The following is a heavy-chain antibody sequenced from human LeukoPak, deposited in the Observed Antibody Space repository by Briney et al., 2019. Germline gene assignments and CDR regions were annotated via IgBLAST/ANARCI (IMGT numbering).Heavy chain of an antibody. Sequence: SVKVSCKASGGTFSSYAISWVRQAPGQGLEWMGGIIPIFGTANYAQKFQGRVTITADESTSTAYMELSSLRSEDTAVYYCARQGYGGNPQGAADYWGQGTLVTVSS. J-gene: IGHJ4*02. CDR3: ARQGYGGNPQGAADY. CDR2: IIPIFGTA. D-gene: IGHD4-23*01. CDR1: GGTFSSYA. V-gene: IGHV1-69*13.